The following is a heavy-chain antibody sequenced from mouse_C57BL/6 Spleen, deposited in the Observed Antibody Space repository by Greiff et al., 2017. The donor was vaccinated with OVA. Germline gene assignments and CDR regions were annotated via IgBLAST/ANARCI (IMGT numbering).Heavy chain of an antibody. V-gene: IGHV1-19*01. CDR1: GYTFTDYY. CDR3: ARSPLYDYENY. J-gene: IGHJ2*01. Sequence: VQLQQSGPVLVKPGASVKMSCKASGYTFTDYYMNWVKQSHGKSLEWIGVINPYNGGTSYNQKFKGKATLTVDKSSSTDYMELNSLTSEDSAVYYCARSPLYDYENYWGQGTTLTVSS. D-gene: IGHD2-4*01. CDR2: INPYNGGT.